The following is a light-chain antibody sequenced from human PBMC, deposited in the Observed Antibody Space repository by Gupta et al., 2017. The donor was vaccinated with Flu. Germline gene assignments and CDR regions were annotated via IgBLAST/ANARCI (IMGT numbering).Light chain of an antibody. CDR2: STT. J-gene: IGLJ3*02. CDR1: TGAVTNAYD. V-gene: IGLV7-43*01. CDR3: LLYYGGSQGV. Sequence: QTVVTQEPSLTLSPGGTVTPTCASRTGAVTNAYDPNWLQKKPGEAPRTLSYSTTYKHSWTPARGPGSLLGGKDAITRSGVQPEDEAYYECLLYYGGSQGVLGGGTKLTV.